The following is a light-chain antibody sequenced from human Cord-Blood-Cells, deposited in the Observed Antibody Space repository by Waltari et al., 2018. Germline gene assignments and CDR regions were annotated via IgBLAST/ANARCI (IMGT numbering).Light chain of an antibody. CDR2: AAS. CDR1: QGISSW. V-gene: IGKV1D-12*01. J-gene: IGKJ4*01. Sequence: DIQMTQSPSSVSASVGDRVTITWRAGQGISSWLAWYQQKPGEAPKLLVCAASSLQSGVASRCSGSGSGTDFTLTISSLQPEDFATYDCQQANSFPLTFGGGTKVEIK. CDR3: QQANSFPLT.